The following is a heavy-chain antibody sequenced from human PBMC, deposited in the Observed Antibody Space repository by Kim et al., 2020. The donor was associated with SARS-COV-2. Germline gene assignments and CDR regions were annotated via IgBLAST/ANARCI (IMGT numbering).Heavy chain of an antibody. CDR3: ERGLDPTLLWFGGPPFFDY. D-gene: IGHD3-10*01. CDR2: INHSGSS. J-gene: IGHJ4*02. CDR1: GGSISSYY. V-gene: IGHV4-34*01. Sequence: SETLSLTCAVYGGSISSYYWSWSRQPQGKGLEWIGEINHSGSSNSNPSLKSRVTISVDTYKNQFSLKLSSVTAAAAAVYYCERGLDPTLLWFGGPPFFDYWGQGTLVTVSS.